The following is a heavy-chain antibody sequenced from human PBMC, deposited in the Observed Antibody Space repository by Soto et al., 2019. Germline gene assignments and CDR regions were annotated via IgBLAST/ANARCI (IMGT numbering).Heavy chain of an antibody. CDR3: SIDYYYGSGFLYYFDY. D-gene: IGHD3-10*01. Sequence: PGGSLRLSCAASGFTFSSYAMHWVRQAPGKGLEWVAVISYDGSNKYYADSVKGRFTISRDNSKNTLYLQMNSLRAEDTAVYYFSIDYYYGSGFLYYFDYWGQGTLVTISS. CDR1: GFTFSSYA. V-gene: IGHV3-30-3*01. CDR2: ISYDGSNK. J-gene: IGHJ4*02.